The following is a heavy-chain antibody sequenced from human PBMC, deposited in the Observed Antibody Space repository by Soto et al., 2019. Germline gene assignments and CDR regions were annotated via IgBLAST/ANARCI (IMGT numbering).Heavy chain of an antibody. CDR1: GYSFTNYW. Sequence: GESLKISCKGSGYSFTNYWIGWLRQMPGKGLEGMGIIYPGDSDTTYSPSFQGQVTISADKSISTAYLQWSSLKASDTAMYYCARLLGRSTYYFDYWGQGTMVTVSS. CDR3: ARLLGRSTYYFDY. D-gene: IGHD3-16*01. CDR2: IYPGDSDT. J-gene: IGHJ4*02. V-gene: IGHV5-51*01.